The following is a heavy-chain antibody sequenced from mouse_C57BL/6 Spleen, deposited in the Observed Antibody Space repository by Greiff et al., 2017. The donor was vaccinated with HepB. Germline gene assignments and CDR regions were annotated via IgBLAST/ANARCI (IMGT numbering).Heavy chain of an antibody. J-gene: IGHJ4*01. D-gene: IGHD1-1*01. CDR1: GYTFTDYN. CDR2: INPNNGGT. V-gene: IGHV1-22*01. Sequence: EVQLQQSGPELVKPGASVKMSCKASGYTFTDYNMHWVKQSHGKSLEWIGYINPNNGGTSYNQKFKGKATLTVNKSSSTAYLELLSLTSEDSAVYYCARWNRAYYVSSYDYAMDYWGHGTSVTVSS. CDR3: ARWNRAYYVSSYDYAMDY.